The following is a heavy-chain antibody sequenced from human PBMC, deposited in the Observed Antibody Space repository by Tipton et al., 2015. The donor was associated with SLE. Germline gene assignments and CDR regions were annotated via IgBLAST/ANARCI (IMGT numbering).Heavy chain of an antibody. CDR2: IYYSGST. V-gene: IGHV4-39*01. D-gene: IGHD1-26*01. CDR3: ARHRGGATEGMDV. Sequence: TLSLTCTVSGGSISSSSYFWGWLRQPPGKGLEWIGSIYYSGSTYYNPSLKSRVTISVDTSKNQFSLKLSSVTAADAAVYYCARHRGGATEGMDVWGQGTTVTVSS. J-gene: IGHJ6*02. CDR1: GGSISSSSYF.